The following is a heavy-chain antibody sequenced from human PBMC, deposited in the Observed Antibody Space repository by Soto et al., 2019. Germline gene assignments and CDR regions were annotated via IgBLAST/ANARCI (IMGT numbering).Heavy chain of an antibody. D-gene: IGHD3-3*01. J-gene: IGHJ4*02. V-gene: IGHV1-2*02. CDR2: INPTSGDT. Sequence: QVQLVQSGTEVRKPGASVKISCKASGYPLIAFYIHWVRQAPGQGPEWMGWINPTSGDTNYAQKFQGRVTMTRDTSINTAYMELSRLTSDDTAGYFCARIEFWSVIYPYFDIWGQGTQVTVSS. CDR3: ARIEFWSVIYPYFDI. CDR1: GYPLIAFY.